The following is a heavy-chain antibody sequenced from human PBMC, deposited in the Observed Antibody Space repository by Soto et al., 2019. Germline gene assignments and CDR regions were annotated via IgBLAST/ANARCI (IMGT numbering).Heavy chain of an antibody. Sequence: SETLSLTCTVSGGSIRSAGHYWSWIRQHPGKGLEWIGYINDSGSTFYNPSLRSRLNISVDTSENQFSLRLTSVTAADTAVYFCARWGGSRQDAVCAAPLDPCGQGTMVTVYS. CDR1: GGSIRSAGHY. CDR3: ARWGGSRQDAVCAAPLDP. CDR2: INDSGST. V-gene: IGHV4-31*03. D-gene: IGHD2-8*01. J-gene: IGHJ5*02.